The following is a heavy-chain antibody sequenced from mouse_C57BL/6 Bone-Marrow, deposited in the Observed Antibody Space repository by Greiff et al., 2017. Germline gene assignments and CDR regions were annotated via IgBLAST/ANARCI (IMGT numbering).Heavy chain of an antibody. CDR3: ARRGQLRLPAY. J-gene: IGHJ3*01. CDR1: GYTFTSYW. Sequence: VQLVESGAELVKPGASVKMSCKASGYTFTSYWITWVKQRPGQGLEWIGDIYPGSGSTNYNEKFKSKATLTVDTSSSTAYMQLSSLTSEDSAVYYCARRGQLRLPAYWGQGTLVTVSA. D-gene: IGHD3-2*02. V-gene: IGHV1-55*01. CDR2: IYPGSGST.